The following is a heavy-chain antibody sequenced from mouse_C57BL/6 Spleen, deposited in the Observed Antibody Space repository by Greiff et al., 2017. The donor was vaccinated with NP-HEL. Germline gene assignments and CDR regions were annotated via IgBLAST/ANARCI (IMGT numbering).Heavy chain of an antibody. J-gene: IGHJ4*01. CDR2: ISYDGSN. V-gene: IGHV3-6*01. CDR3: ARDDYEYYAMDY. CDR1: GYSITSGYY. Sequence: VQLKESGPGLVKPSQSLSLTCSVTGYSITSGYYWNWIRQFPGNKLEWMGYISYDGSNNYNPSLKNRISITRDTSKNQFFLKLNSVTTEDTATYYCARDDYEYYAMDYWGQGTSVTVSS. D-gene: IGHD2-4*01.